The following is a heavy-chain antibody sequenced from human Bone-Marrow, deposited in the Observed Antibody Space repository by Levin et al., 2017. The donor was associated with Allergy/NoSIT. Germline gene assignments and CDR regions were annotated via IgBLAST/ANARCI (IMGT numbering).Heavy chain of an antibody. Sequence: GGSLRLSCEASGFTVSSNYMSWVRQAPGKGLEWVSIIYIGGNTYYADSVKGRFTISRDNSKNTPYLQMNSLRAADTAVYYCARGSGGRFLAYCMDVWGKGTTVTVSS. J-gene: IGHJ6*03. CDR3: ARGSGGRFLAYCMDV. CDR1: GFTVSSNY. V-gene: IGHV3-66*01. CDR2: IYIGGNT. D-gene: IGHD2-15*01.